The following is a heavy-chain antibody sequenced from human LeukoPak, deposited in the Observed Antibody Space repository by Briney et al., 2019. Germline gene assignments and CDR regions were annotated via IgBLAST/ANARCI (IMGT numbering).Heavy chain of an antibody. CDR2: IIPILGIA. CDR1: GGTFSSYA. D-gene: IGHD6-19*01. CDR3: ARTSSAVASYTPFDF. Sequence: SVKVSCKASGGTFSSYAISWVRQAPGQGLEWMGRIIPILGIANYAQKFQGRVTITADKSTSTAYMELSSLRSEDTAVYYCARTSSAVASYTPFDFWGQGTLVTVSS. V-gene: IGHV1-69*04. J-gene: IGHJ4*02.